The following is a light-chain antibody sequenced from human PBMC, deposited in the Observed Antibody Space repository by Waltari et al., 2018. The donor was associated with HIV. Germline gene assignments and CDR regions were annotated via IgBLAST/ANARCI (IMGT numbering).Light chain of an antibody. Sequence: QSALTQPASVSGSPGQSITLSCTGTSSDVVGYNYVSWYQQHPGKAPKLMIYDVSNRPSGVSNRFSGSKSGNTASLTISGLQAEDEADYYCSSYTSTYVFGTGTKVTVL. CDR2: DVS. CDR1: SSDVVGYNY. J-gene: IGLJ1*01. CDR3: SSYTSTYV. V-gene: IGLV2-14*01.